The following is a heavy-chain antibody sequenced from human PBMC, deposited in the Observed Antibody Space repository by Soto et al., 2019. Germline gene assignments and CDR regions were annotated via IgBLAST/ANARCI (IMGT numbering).Heavy chain of an antibody. CDR3: AKERRLRLAPYYFDQ. Sequence: EVQLLESGGGLVQPGGSLRLSCVPSIFSFSNYAMGWVRLAPGKGLEWVSSISGSGDQTYYADSVNGRFTISRDNSKNTLLLQMNGLRAEDTAMYYCAKERRLRLAPYYFDQWGQGTLVTVSS. V-gene: IGHV3-23*01. CDR1: IFSFSNYA. CDR2: ISGSGDQT. J-gene: IGHJ4*02. D-gene: IGHD5-12*01.